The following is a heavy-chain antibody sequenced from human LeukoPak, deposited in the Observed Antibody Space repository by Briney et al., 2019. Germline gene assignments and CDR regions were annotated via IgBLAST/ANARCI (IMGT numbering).Heavy chain of an antibody. Sequence: SETLSLTCTVSGGSISSYYWRWIRQPAGKGLEWIGRIYTSGSTNYSPSLKSRVTISLDRSKNQFSLKLSSVTAADTAVYYCARDRVESSGYYYYYGMDVWGQGTTVTVSS. J-gene: IGHJ6*02. CDR2: IYTSGST. CDR1: GGSISSYY. CDR3: ARDRVESSGYYYYYGMDV. D-gene: IGHD2-15*01. V-gene: IGHV4-4*07.